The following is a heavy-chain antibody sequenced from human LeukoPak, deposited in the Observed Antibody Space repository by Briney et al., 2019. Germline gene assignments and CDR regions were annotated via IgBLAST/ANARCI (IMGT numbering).Heavy chain of an antibody. CDR3: AAASNGSTWHNAENAECFHH. Sequence: PSETLSLTCTVSGGSIRSYYWSWIRQPPGKGLEYIGYIYYSGRTNYNPSLKSRVTISVDTSKNQFSLKVISVTAADTAIYYCAAASNGSTWHNAENAECFHHWGQGTLVTVSS. CDR1: GGSIRSYY. J-gene: IGHJ1*01. CDR2: IYYSGRT. V-gene: IGHV4-59*01. D-gene: IGHD6-13*01.